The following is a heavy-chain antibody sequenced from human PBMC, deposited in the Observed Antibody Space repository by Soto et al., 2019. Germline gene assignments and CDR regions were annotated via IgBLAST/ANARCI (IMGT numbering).Heavy chain of an antibody. CDR3: ARGYYDFWSGYYISPYGMDV. J-gene: IGHJ6*02. D-gene: IGHD3-3*01. CDR2: ISYDGSNK. Sequence: PGGSLRLSCAASGFTFSSYGMHWVRQAPGKGLEWVAVISYDGSNKYYADSVKGRFTISRDNSKNTLYLQMNSLRAEDTAVYYCARGYYDFWSGYYISPYGMDVWGQGTTVTVS. CDR1: GFTFSSYG. V-gene: IGHV3-30*03.